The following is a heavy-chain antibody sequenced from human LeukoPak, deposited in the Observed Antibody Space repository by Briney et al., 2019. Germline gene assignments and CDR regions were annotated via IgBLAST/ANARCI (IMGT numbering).Heavy chain of an antibody. V-gene: IGHV1-2*02. CDR1: GYSFTDCY. CDR3: ARADRLHGGPYLIGP. CDR2: INPNSGGT. D-gene: IGHD2-21*01. Sequence: AASVKVSCKTSGYSFTDCYMHWVRQAPGQGLEWMGWINPNSGGTSSAQKFQGRVTMTGDTSITTVYMEVSWLTSDDTAIYYCARADRLHGGPYLIGPWGQGTLVTVSS. J-gene: IGHJ5*02.